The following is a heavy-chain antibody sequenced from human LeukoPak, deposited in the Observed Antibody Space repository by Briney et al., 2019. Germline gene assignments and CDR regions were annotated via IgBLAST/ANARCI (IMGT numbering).Heavy chain of an antibody. CDR1: GYTFTSYG. J-gene: IGHJ4*02. D-gene: IGHD5-12*01. Sequence: ASVKVSCKASGYTFTSYGISWVRQAPGQGLEWMGWISAYNGNTNYAQKLQGRVTMTRDTSISTAYMELSRLRSDDTAVYYCARDFDAATIFDYWGQGTLVTVSS. V-gene: IGHV1-18*01. CDR2: ISAYNGNT. CDR3: ARDFDAATIFDY.